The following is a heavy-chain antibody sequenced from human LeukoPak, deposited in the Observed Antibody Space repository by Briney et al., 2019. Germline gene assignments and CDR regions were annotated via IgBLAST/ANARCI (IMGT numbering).Heavy chain of an antibody. J-gene: IGHJ6*02. CDR2: IYYSGST. Sequence: SETLSLTCTVSGGSISSGGYYWSWIRQHPGKGLEWIGYIYYSGSTYYNPSLKSRVTISVDTSKNQFSLKLSSVTAADTAVYYCAREYGSGSYFYYYYYGMDVWGQGTTVTVSS. CDR1: GGSISSGGYY. CDR3: AREYGSGSYFYYYYYGMDV. V-gene: IGHV4-31*03. D-gene: IGHD3-10*01.